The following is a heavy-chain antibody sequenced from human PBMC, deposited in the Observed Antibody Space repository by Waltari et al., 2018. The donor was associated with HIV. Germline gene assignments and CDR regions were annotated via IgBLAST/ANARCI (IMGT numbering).Heavy chain of an antibody. CDR3: AMGEFIR. CDR2: VDPENDKR. J-gene: IGHJ4*02. CDR1: GFTFTDYL. V-gene: IGHV1-69-2*01. Sequence: EVLLMQSGTEVKKPGTIVKISCKASGFTFTDYLIHWVRQTPGKGLEWMGHVDPENDKRMYAEKFQGRLTMTADTSTDTAYMELSSLTSEDTAVYYCAMGEFIRWGQGTLVTVSS. D-gene: IGHD3-16*01.